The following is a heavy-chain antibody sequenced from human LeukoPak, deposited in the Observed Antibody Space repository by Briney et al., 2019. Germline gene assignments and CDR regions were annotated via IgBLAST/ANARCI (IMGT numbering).Heavy chain of an antibody. Sequence: SEALSLTCAVYGGSFSGYYWSWIRQPPGKGLEWIGEINHSGSTNYNPSLKSRVTISVDTSKNQFSLKLSSVTAADTAVYYCARGKPVTIFGVVPAAFDIWGQGTMDTVSS. V-gene: IGHV4-34*01. CDR2: INHSGST. CDR3: ARGKPVTIFGVVPAAFDI. D-gene: IGHD3-3*01. CDR1: GGSFSGYY. J-gene: IGHJ3*02.